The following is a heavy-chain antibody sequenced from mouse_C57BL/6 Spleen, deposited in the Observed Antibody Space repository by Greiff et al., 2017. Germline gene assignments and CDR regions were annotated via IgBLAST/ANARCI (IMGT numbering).Heavy chain of an antibody. CDR2: INYDGSST. J-gene: IGHJ3*01. V-gene: IGHV5-16*01. D-gene: IGHD1-1*01. Sequence: DVMLVESEGGLAQPGSSMKLSCTASGFTFSDYYMAWVRQVPEKGLEWVANINYDGSSTYYLDSLKSRFIISRDNAKNILYLQMSSLKSEDTATYYCARENYPGWFAYWGQGTLVTVSA. CDR3: ARENYPGWFAY. CDR1: GFTFSDYY.